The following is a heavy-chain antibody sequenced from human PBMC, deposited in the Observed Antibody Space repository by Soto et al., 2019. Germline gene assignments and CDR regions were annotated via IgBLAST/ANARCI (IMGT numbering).Heavy chain of an antibody. CDR3: ARVSEVAASSYYYYYYGMDV. CDR1: GGTFSSYA. Sequence: QVQLVQSGAEVTKPGSSVKVSCKASGGTFSSYAISWVRQAPGQGLEWMGGIIPIFGTANYAQKFQGRVTITADESTSTAYMELSSLRSEDTAVYYCARVSEVAASSYYYYYYGMDVWGQGTTVTVSS. CDR2: IIPIFGTA. J-gene: IGHJ6*02. D-gene: IGHD6-13*01. V-gene: IGHV1-69*01.